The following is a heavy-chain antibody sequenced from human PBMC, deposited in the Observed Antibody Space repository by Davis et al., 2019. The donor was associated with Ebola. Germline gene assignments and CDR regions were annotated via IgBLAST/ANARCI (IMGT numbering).Heavy chain of an antibody. Sequence: SETLSLTCAVYGGSFSGYYWSWIRQPPGKGLEWIGEINHSGSTNYNPSLKSRVTISVDTSKNQFSLKLSSVTAADTAVYYCARGQMSAILRFLEWLTVWYFDLWGRGTLVTVSS. CDR2: INHSGST. D-gene: IGHD3-3*01. V-gene: IGHV4-34*01. CDR3: ARGQMSAILRFLEWLTVWYFDL. J-gene: IGHJ2*01. CDR1: GGSFSGYY.